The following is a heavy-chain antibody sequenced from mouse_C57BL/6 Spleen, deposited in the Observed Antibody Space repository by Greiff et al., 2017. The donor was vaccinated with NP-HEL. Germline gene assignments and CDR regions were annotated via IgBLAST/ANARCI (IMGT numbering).Heavy chain of an antibody. D-gene: IGHD1-1*01. V-gene: IGHV1-5*01. CDR1: GYTFTSYW. J-gene: IGHJ2*01. CDR3: TRADYYGSSYDYFDY. Sequence: EVQVVESGTVLARPGASVKMSCKTSGYTFTSYWMHWVKQRPGQGLEWIGAIYPGNSDTSYNQKFKGKAKLTAVTSASTAYMELSSLTNEDSAVYYCTRADYYGSSYDYFDYWGQGTTLTVSS. CDR2: IYPGNSDT.